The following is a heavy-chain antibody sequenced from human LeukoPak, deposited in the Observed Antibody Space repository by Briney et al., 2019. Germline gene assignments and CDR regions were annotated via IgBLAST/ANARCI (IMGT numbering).Heavy chain of an antibody. J-gene: IGHJ4*02. Sequence: PSETLSLTCTVSGVSVNSGGYYWSWIRQPPGKGLEWIGYIYYSGSTNYKSSLKSRVTISLDTSKNQFSLKLSSVTAADTAVFYCARANWNGGYYFDYWGQGTLVTVSS. CDR2: IYYSGST. CDR1: GVSVNSGGYY. CDR3: ARANWNGGYYFDY. D-gene: IGHD1-1*01. V-gene: IGHV4-61*08.